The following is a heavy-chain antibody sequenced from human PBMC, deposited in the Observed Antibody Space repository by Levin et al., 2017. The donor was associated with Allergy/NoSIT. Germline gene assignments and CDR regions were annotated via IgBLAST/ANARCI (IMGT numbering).Heavy chain of an antibody. CDR1: GFTFGDYA. V-gene: IGHV3-49*04. Sequence: GGSLRLSCTASGFTFGDYAMSWVRQAPGKGLEWVGFIRSKAYGGTTEYAASVKGRFTISRDDSKSIAYLQMNSLKTEDTAVYYCTRDRLPDVPVTPDYYYYGMDVWGQGTTVTVSS. CDR2: IRSKAYGGTT. CDR3: TRDRLPDVPVTPDYYYYGMDV. D-gene: IGHD4-11*01. J-gene: IGHJ6*02.